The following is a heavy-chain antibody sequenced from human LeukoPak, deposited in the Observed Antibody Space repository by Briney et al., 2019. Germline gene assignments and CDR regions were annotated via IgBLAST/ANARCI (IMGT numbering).Heavy chain of an antibody. CDR2: IWYDGSNK. D-gene: IGHD2-15*01. Sequence: GRSLRLSCAASGFTFSSYGMHWVRQAPGKGLEWVAVIWYDGSNKYYADSVKGRFTISRDNSKNTLYLQMNSLRAEDTAVYYCAKLAAADAFDIWGQGTMVTVSS. J-gene: IGHJ3*02. CDR3: AKLAAADAFDI. V-gene: IGHV3-33*06. CDR1: GFTFSSYG.